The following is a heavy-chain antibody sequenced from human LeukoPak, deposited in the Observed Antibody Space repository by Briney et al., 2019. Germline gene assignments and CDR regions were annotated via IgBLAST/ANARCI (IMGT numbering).Heavy chain of an antibody. D-gene: IGHD6-13*01. CDR2: INSDGSST. J-gene: IGHJ4*02. CDR1: GFTFSSYW. V-gene: IGHV3-74*01. Sequence: GGSLRLSCAASGFTFSSYWMHWVHQAPGKGLVWVSRINSDGSSTSYADSVKGRFTISRDNAKNTLYLQMNSLRAEDTAVYYCARDTAPEGRAADVDYWGQGTLVTVSS. CDR3: ARDTAPEGRAADVDY.